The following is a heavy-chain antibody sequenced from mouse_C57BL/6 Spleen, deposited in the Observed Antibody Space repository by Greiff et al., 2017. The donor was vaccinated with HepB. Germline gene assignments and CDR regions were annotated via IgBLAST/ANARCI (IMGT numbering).Heavy chain of an antibody. Sequence: VQLQQSGAELVRPGASVKLSCTASGFNIKDDYMHWVKQRPEQGLEWIGWIDPENGDTEYASKFQGKATITADTSSNTAYLQLSGLTSEDTAVYYCTNRSFDYWGQGTTLTVSS. J-gene: IGHJ2*01. D-gene: IGHD2-14*01. CDR1: GFNIKDDY. CDR2: IDPENGDT. CDR3: TNRSFDY. V-gene: IGHV14-4*01.